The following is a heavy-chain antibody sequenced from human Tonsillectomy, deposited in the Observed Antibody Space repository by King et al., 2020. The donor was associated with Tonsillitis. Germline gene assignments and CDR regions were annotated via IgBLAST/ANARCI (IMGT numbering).Heavy chain of an antibody. CDR3: ARHNPPPYSSGSYYFDY. CDR1: GGSISSSSYY. CDR2: VYYSGRT. D-gene: IGHD6-19*01. J-gene: IGHJ4*02. Sequence: VQLQESGPGLVKPSETLSLTCTVSGGSISSSSYYWGWIRQPPGKGLEWIGSVYYSGRTYYNPSLKIRVTISVDTSKNQFSLKLSSVTAADTAVYYCARHNPPPYSSGSYYFDYWGQGTLVTVSS. V-gene: IGHV4-39*01.